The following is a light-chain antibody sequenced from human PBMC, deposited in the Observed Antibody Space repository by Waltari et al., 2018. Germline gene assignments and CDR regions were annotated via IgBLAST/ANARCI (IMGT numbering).Light chain of an antibody. V-gene: IGLV2-23*01. J-gene: IGLJ1*01. CDR2: EAT. CDR3: CSFAGRSTWV. CDR1: SSDVGTYNL. Sequence: QSALTQPASVSGSPGQSLAVSCTGSSSDVGTYNLFSWYQQHPGKAPKLIIYEATKRPSGVSNRFSGSKSGNMASLTISGLQAEDEAEYYCCSFAGRSTWVFGTGTKVTVL.